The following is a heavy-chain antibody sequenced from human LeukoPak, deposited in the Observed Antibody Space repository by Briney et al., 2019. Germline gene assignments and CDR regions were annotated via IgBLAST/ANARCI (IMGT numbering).Heavy chain of an antibody. D-gene: IGHD5-12*01. CDR3: ARRYSGYDDPRAFDY. V-gene: IGHV3-30*03. CDR2: VSYDGTNE. Sequence: GGSLRLSCAASGFIISSFAMHWVRQAPGKGLEWVAVVSYDGTNEYYANSVKGRFTISRDNSKNTLYLQMNSLRAEDTAVYYCARRYSGYDDPRAFDYWGQGTLVTVSS. J-gene: IGHJ4*02. CDR1: GFIISSFA.